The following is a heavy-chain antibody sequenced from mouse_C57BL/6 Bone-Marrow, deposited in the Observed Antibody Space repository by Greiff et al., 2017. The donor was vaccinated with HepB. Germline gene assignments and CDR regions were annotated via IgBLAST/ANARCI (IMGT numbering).Heavy chain of an antibody. CDR1: GYTFTSYW. J-gene: IGHJ2*01. CDR2: IYPGSGST. CDR3: ARSGSSTH. Sequence: VQLQQPGAELVKPGASVKMSCKASGYTFTSYWITWVKQRPGQGLEWIGDIYPGSGSTNYNEKFKSKATLTVDTSSNTAYMQLSSLTSEDAAVYYCARSGSSTHWGQGTTLTVSS. D-gene: IGHD6-1*01. V-gene: IGHV1-55*01.